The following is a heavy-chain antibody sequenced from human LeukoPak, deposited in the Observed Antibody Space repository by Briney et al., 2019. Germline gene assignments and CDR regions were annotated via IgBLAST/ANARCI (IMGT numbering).Heavy chain of an antibody. CDR2: IRYDGSNK. CDR1: GYTFTSYY. V-gene: IGHV3-30*02. D-gene: IGHD3-10*01. CDR3: ARDLVYGSGRNAFDI. J-gene: IGHJ3*02. Sequence: SCKASGYTFTSYYMHWVRQAPGKGLEWVAFIRYDGSNKYYADSVKGRFTISRDNSKNTLYLQMNSLRAEDTAVYYCARDLVYGSGRNAFDIWGQGTMVTVSS.